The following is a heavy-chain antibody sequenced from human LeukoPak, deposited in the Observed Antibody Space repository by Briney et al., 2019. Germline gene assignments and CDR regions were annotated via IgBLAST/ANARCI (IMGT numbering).Heavy chain of an antibody. CDR2: ISSSGSTI. CDR3: ARGRDTMVRGHRGYFDY. D-gene: IGHD3-10*01. CDR1: GFTFSSYE. J-gene: IGHJ4*02. V-gene: IGHV3-48*03. Sequence: PGGSLRLSCAASGFTFSSYEMNWVRQAPGKGLEWVSYISSSGSTIYYADSVKGRFTISRDNAKNSLYLQMNSLRAEDTAVYYCARGRDTMVRGHRGYFDYWGQGTLVTVSS.